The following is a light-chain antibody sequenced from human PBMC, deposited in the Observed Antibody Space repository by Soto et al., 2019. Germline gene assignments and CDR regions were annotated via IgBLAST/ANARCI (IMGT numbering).Light chain of an antibody. J-gene: IGLJ3*02. V-gene: IGLV1-40*01. CDR3: QSYDSSLSRRWV. CDR2: G. CDR1: SSNIGAGYP. Sequence: QSVLTQPPSVSGAPGQRVTISCTGSSSNIGAGYPVHWYQQLPGTAPKLLVAGNRPSGVPDRFSVSKSGASASLGITGLQAEDEADYYCQSYDSSLSRRWVFGGGTKVTVL.